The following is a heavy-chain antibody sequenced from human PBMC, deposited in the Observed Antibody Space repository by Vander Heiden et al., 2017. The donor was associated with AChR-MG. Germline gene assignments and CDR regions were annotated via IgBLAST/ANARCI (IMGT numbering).Heavy chain of an antibody. V-gene: IGHV5-51*03. CDR1: GYRFTSYW. D-gene: IGHD7-27*01. CDR3: ARASGPDGFDI. J-gene: IGHJ3*02. CDR2: IFPGDSDT. Sequence: EVQLEQSVAEVKKSGESLMISCQGSGYRFTSYWIGWVRQMPGRCPEWMGLIFPGDSDTKCTPTFQGHVTMSVDKSTSTAYLQWSSLKASDSAIYYCARASGPDGFDIWGLGTLVTVSS.